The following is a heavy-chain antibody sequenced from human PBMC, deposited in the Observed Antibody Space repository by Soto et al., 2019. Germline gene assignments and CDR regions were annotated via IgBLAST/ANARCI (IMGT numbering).Heavy chain of an antibody. CDR1: GGSVRSGSYY. D-gene: IGHD6-19*01. J-gene: IGHJ1*01. V-gene: IGHV4-61*01. CDR3: ATTTGWSFQL. CDR2: IYYNGNT. Sequence: QVQLQESGPGLVKPSETLSLTCTVSGGSVRSGSYYWSWIRQPPGKGLEWIGYIYYNGNTNYNPSLNSRITIALETSKNQLSLKLNSVSSADTAVYYCATTTGWSFQLWGQGSLVTVSS.